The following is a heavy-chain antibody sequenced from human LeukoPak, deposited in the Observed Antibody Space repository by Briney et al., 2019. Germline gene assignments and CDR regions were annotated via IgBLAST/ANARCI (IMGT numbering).Heavy chain of an antibody. Sequence: ASVKVSCKASGYTFTSYDINWVRQATGQGLEWMGWMNPNSGNTGYAQKFQGRVTITRNTSISTAYMELRSLRSDDTAVYYCARSMITFGGVIVAAWFDPWGQGTLVTVSS. V-gene: IGHV1-8*03. D-gene: IGHD3-16*02. CDR1: GYTFTSYD. J-gene: IGHJ5*02. CDR3: ARSMITFGGVIVAAWFDP. CDR2: MNPNSGNT.